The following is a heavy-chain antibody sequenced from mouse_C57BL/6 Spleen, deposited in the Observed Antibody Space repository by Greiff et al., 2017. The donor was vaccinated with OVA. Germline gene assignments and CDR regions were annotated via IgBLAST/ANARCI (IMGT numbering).Heavy chain of an antibody. Sequence: VQLQQSGPELVKPGASVKMSCKASGYTFTDYNMHWVKQSHGKSLEWIGYINPNNGGTSYNQKFKGKATLTVNKSSSTAYMELRSLTSEDSAVYYCLYYYGSSYLWFADWGQGTLVTVSA. CDR1: GYTFTDYN. V-gene: IGHV1-22*01. CDR3: LYYYGSSYLWFAD. CDR2: INPNNGGT. J-gene: IGHJ3*01. D-gene: IGHD1-1*01.